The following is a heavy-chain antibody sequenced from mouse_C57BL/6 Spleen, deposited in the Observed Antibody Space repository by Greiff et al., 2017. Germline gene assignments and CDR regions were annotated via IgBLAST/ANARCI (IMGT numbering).Heavy chain of an antibody. V-gene: IGHV1-15*01. D-gene: IGHD2-2*01. CDR1: GYTFTDYE. CDR2: IDPETGGT. J-gene: IGHJ4*01. CDR3: TREGGYDDYYAMDY. Sequence: LVESGAELVRPGASVTLSCKASGYTFTDYEMHWVKQTPVHGLEWIGAIDPETGGTAYNQKFKGKAILTADKSSSTAYMELRSLTSEDSAVYYCTREGGYDDYYAMDYWGQGTSVTVSS.